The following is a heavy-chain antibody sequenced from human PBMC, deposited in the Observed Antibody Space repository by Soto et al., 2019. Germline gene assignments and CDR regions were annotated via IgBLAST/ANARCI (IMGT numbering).Heavy chain of an antibody. CDR2: IWYDGSNK. J-gene: IGHJ4*02. CDR1: GFTFSSYG. Sequence: GGSLRLSCAASGFTFSSYGMHWVRQAPGKGLEWVAVIWYDGSNKYYADSVKGRFTISRDNSKNTLYLQMNSLRAEDTAVYYCARDAHNYYDSTGYYYGYFDYWGQGTLVTVSS. CDR3: ARDAHNYYDSTGYYYGYFDY. D-gene: IGHD3-22*01. V-gene: IGHV3-33*01.